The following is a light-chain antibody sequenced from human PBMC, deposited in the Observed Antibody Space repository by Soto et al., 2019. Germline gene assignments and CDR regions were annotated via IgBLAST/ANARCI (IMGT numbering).Light chain of an antibody. J-gene: IGKJ5*01. CDR2: DAS. Sequence: EIVLTQSPATLSLSPGERATLSCRASQSVSSYLAWYQQKPGQAPRLLIYDASNRATGIPARFSGSGPGTDFPLTISSLEPEDFAVYYCQQRSNWQITFGQGTRLEIK. CDR1: QSVSSY. V-gene: IGKV3D-11*02. CDR3: QQRSNWQIT.